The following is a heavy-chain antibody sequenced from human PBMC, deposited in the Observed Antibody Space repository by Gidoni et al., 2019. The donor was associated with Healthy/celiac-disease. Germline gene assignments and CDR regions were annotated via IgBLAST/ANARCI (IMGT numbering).Heavy chain of an antibody. V-gene: IGHV1-69*10. D-gene: IGHD2-2*02. CDR3: ARVMPDCSSTSCYKVANWFDP. J-gene: IGHJ5*02. Sequence: GIIPILGIANYAQKFQGRVTITADKSTSTAYMELSSLRSEDTAVYYCARVMPDCSSTSCYKVANWFDPWGQGTLVTVSS. CDR2: IIPILGIA.